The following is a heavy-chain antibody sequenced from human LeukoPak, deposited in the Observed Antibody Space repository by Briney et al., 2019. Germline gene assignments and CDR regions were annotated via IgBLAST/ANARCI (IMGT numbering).Heavy chain of an antibody. CDR2: ISGSGGST. V-gene: IGHV3-23*01. CDR3: AKDQYYDFWSGYPKEDYYYCGMDV. CDR1: GFTFSSYA. Sequence: GGSLRLSCAASGFTFSSYAMSWVRQAPGKGLEWVSAISGSGGSTYYADSVKGRFTISRDNSKNTLYLQMNSLRAEDTAVYYCAKDQYYDFWSGYPKEDYYYCGMDVWGQGTTVTVSS. J-gene: IGHJ6*02. D-gene: IGHD3-3*01.